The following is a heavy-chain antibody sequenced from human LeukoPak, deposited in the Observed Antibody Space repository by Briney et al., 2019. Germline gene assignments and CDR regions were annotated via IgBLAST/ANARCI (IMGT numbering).Heavy chain of an antibody. J-gene: IGHJ4*02. V-gene: IGHV3-21*01. CDR2: ISGNSYYI. Sequence: GGSLRLSCAASGFIYRKYWMRWVRQAPGKGLEWVSSISGNSYYIYYADSVKGRFTISRDNAKNSLYLQMNSLRAEDTAVYYCARKSDFWSGYYPTDYWGQGTLVTVSS. CDR3: ARKSDFWSGYYPTDY. D-gene: IGHD3-3*01. CDR1: GFIYRKYW.